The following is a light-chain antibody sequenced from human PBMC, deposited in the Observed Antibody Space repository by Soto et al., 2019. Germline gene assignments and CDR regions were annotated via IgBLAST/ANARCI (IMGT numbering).Light chain of an antibody. Sequence: QAVLTQSPSASASLGASVKLTCTLSSGHSTYAIAWHQQQPEKGPRYLMKVNSDGSHIKGDGIPDRFSGSSSGAERYLTISSLQSEDEADYYCQTWGTGIHVFGTGTKLTVL. CDR2: VNSDGSH. V-gene: IGLV4-69*01. CDR1: SGHSTYA. J-gene: IGLJ1*01. CDR3: QTWGTGIHV.